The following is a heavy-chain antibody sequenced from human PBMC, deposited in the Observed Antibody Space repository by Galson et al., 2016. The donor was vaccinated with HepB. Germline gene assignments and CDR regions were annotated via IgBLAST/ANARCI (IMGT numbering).Heavy chain of an antibody. CDR1: GYTFTSHD. Sequence: SVKVSCKASGYTFTSHDISWVRQAPGQGLEWMGWISAYNGNTNYAQKPQGRVTMTTDKSTSTAYMELRSLRTDDTAVYYCARASTSWINWFDPWGQGTLVTVSS. D-gene: IGHD2-2*01. J-gene: IGHJ5*02. CDR2: ISAYNGNT. V-gene: IGHV1-18*01. CDR3: ARASTSWINWFDP.